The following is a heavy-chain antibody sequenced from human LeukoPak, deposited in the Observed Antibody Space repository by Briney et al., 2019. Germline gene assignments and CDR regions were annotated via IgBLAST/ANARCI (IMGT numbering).Heavy chain of an antibody. J-gene: IGHJ4*02. CDR2: INPNSGDT. D-gene: IGHD1-1*01. CDR3: ARVSLRRNDVPFDY. V-gene: IGHV1-2*02. Sequence: ASVKVSCKASGYTFTDYFIHWVRQAPGQGLEWMGWINPNSGDTNYAQKFQGRVTMTSDTPISTAYMELSRLTSDDTAVYYCARVSLRRNDVPFDYWGQGTLVTVSS. CDR1: GYTFTDYF.